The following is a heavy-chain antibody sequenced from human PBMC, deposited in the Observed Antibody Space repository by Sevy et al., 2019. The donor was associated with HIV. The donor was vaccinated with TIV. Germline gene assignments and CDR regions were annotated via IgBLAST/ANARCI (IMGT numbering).Heavy chain of an antibody. Sequence: GGSLRLSCAASGFTFSSYAMSWVRQAPGKGLEWVSAISGSGGSTYYADSVKGRFTISRDNSKNTLYLQMNSLRAEDTAVYDCAKEDGRDDDTGEYFQHWGQGTLVTVSS. J-gene: IGHJ1*01. CDR1: GFTFSSYA. V-gene: IGHV3-23*01. CDR3: AKEDGRDDDTGEYFQH. D-gene: IGHD1-26*01. CDR2: ISGSGGST.